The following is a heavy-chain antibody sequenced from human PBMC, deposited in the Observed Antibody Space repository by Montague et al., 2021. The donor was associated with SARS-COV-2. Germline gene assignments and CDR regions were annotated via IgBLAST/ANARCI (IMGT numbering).Heavy chain of an antibody. CDR3: ARQDDILTGYYYYGMDV. D-gene: IGHD3-9*01. V-gene: IGHV4-39*01. CDR1: GGSISSSSYY. J-gene: IGHJ6*02. CDR2: IYYSGST. Sequence: SETLSLTCTVSGGSISSSSYYWCWIRQPPGKVLEWIGSIYYSGSTYYNPSLKSRVTISVDTSKNQFSLKLSSVTAADTAVYYCARQDDILTGYYYYGMDVWGQGTTVTVSS.